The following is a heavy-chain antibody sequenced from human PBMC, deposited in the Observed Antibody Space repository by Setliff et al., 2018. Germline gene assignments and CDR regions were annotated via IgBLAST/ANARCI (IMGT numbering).Heavy chain of an antibody. Sequence: GASVKVSCKASGYTFTGYYMHWVRQAPGQGLEWMGWINPNSGGTNYAQKFQGWVTMTRDTSISTAYMELRSLTSDDSAFYYCARAPSVELVTIRTNSWFTYWGQGTLVTVSS. J-gene: IGHJ4*02. CDR2: INPNSGGT. D-gene: IGHD5-18*01. CDR3: ARAPSVELVTIRTNSWFTY. V-gene: IGHV1-2*04. CDR1: GYTFTGYY.